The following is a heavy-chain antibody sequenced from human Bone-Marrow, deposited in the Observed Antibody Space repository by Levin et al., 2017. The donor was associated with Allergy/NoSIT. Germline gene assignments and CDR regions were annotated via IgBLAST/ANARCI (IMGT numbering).Heavy chain of an antibody. CDR3: SRSLRRENFDY. J-gene: IGHJ4*02. D-gene: IGHD5-24*01. Sequence: SCTVSGDSLSSYYWSWIRQPPGKRLEWIAYISYSGSTNYNPSLKSRVTLSVDTSKNHFSLNLTSVTAADTAVYYCSRSLRRENFDYWGQGILVTVSS. CDR1: GDSLSSYY. V-gene: IGHV4-59*01. CDR2: ISYSGST.